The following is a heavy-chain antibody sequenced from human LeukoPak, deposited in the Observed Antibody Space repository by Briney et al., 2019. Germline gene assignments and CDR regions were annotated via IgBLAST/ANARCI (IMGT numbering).Heavy chain of an antibody. D-gene: IGHD5-12*01. CDR1: GYTFSSYD. CDR2: MNPDSGNT. Sequence: ASVKVSCKTSGYTFSSYDVNWVRQATGQGLEWMGWMNPDSGNTGYAQKFQGRLTMTRDTSISTAYMELCSLTSEDTAVYYCGSYSGYAQWGQGTLVTVSS. CDR3: GSYSGYAQ. J-gene: IGHJ4*02. V-gene: IGHV1-8*01.